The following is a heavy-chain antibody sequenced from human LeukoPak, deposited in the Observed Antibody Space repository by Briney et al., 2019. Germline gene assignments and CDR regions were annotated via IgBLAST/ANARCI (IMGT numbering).Heavy chain of an antibody. CDR3: GRYGLGYYYMDV. CDR2: ISGSGDTT. J-gene: IGHJ6*03. D-gene: IGHD6-19*01. CDR1: GFTFSSYA. V-gene: IGHV3-23*01. Sequence: GGSLRLSCAASGFTFSSYAMSWVRQAPGRGLEWVSTISGSGDTTYYADSVKGRFTISRDNSKNTLYLQMNSLRAEDTAVYYCGRYGLGYYYMDVWGKGTTVTVSS.